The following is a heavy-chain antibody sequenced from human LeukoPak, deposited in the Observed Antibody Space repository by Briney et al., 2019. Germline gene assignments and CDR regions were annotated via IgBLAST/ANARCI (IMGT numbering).Heavy chain of an antibody. J-gene: IGHJ4*02. Sequence: GGSLRLSCAASGFTVSSNYISWVRQAPGKGLEWVSAIYSGGSTYYADSVKGRFTISRDNSKNTLYLQMNSLRAEDTAVYYCARDRVTMVRGVTLEYYFDYWGQGTLVTVSS. V-gene: IGHV3-53*01. CDR1: GFTVSSNY. CDR2: IYSGGST. CDR3: ARDRVTMVRGVTLEYYFDY. D-gene: IGHD3-10*01.